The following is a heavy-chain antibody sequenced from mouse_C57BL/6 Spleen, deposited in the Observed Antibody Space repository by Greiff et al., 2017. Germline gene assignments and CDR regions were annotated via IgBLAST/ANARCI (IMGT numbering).Heavy chain of an antibody. CDR1: GFNIKDDY. J-gene: IGHJ4*01. Sequence: EVHLVESGAELVRPGASVKLSCTASGFNIKDDYMHWVKQRPEQGLEWIGWIDPENGDTEYASKFQGKATITEDTSSNTAYLQLSSLTSEDTAVYYCTTGGNPHYYAMDYWGQGTSVTVSS. D-gene: IGHD2-1*01. CDR2: IDPENGDT. V-gene: IGHV14-4*01. CDR3: TTGGNPHYYAMDY.